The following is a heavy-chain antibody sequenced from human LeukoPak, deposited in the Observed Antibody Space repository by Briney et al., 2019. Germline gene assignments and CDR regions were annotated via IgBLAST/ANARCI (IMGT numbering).Heavy chain of an antibody. CDR2: IYYSGST. CDR1: GGSISSSSYS. D-gene: IGHD3-22*01. V-gene: IGHV4-39*01. Sequence: SETLSPTCTVSGGSISSSSYSWGWIRQPPGKGLEWIGSIYYSGSTYYNPSLKSRVTISVDTSKNQFSLKLSSVTAADTAVYYCASYSSGYYRVDYWGQGALVTVSS. J-gene: IGHJ4*02. CDR3: ASYSSGYYRVDY.